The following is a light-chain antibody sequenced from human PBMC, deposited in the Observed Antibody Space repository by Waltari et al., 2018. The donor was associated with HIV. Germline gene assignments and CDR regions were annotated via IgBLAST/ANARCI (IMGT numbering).Light chain of an antibody. CDR3: GTWDSSLSSVV. CDR1: TSNLGNNY. Sequence: QSVLTQPPSLSAASGQKVTISCSGGTSNLGNNYVSWYQQIPGAAPKLLIYDNYKRPSGIPDRFSGSKSGTSGTLGITGLQSGDEADYYCGTWDSSLSSVVFGVGTKLTVL. V-gene: IGLV1-51*01. J-gene: IGLJ3*02. CDR2: DNY.